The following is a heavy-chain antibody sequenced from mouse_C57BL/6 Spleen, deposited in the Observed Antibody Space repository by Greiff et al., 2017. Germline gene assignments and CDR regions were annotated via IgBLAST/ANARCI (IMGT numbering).Heavy chain of an antibody. Sequence: QVQLKESGPGLVQPSQSLSITCTVSGFSLTSYGVHWVRQSPGKGLEWLGVIWRGGSTDYNAAFMSRLSITKDNSKSQVFFKMNSLQADDTAIYYCAKGDSSGYPWAMDYWGQGTSVTVSS. J-gene: IGHJ4*01. D-gene: IGHD3-2*02. CDR1: GFSLTSYG. CDR3: AKGDSSGYPWAMDY. CDR2: IWRGGST. V-gene: IGHV2-5*01.